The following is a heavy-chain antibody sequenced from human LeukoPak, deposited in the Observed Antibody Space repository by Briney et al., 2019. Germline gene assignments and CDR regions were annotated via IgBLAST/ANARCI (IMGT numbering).Heavy chain of an antibody. CDR2: ISSSGSTI. CDR3: ARDSSMQDFFDY. V-gene: IGHV3-11*04. J-gene: IGHJ4*02. CDR1: GFTFSDYY. Sequence: RSGGSLRLSCAASGFTFSDYYMSWIRQAPGKGLEWVSYISSSGSTIYYADSVKGRFTISRDNAKNSLYLQMNSLRAEDTAVYYCARDSSMQDFFDYWGQGTLVTVSS. D-gene: IGHD2-8*01.